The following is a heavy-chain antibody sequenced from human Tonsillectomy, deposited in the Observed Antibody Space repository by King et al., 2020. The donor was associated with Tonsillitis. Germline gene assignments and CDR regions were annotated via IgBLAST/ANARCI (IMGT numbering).Heavy chain of an antibody. V-gene: IGHV4-34*01. J-gene: IGHJ3*02. CDR1: GGSFSGYY. CDR3: ARGLRVRGVRAFDI. D-gene: IGHD3-10*01. Sequence: VQLQQWGAGLLKPSETLSLTCAVYGGSFSGYYWSWIRQPPGKGLEWSGEINHSGSTNYNPSLKSRVTISVDTSKNQFSLKLSSVTAADTAVYYCARGLRVRGVRAFDIWGQGTMVTVSS. CDR2: INHSGST.